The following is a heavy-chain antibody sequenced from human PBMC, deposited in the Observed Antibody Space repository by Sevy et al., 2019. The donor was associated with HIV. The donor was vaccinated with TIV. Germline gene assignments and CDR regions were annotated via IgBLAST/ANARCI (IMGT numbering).Heavy chain of an antibody. CDR3: ARDQALLLWFGELLLGFDP. D-gene: IGHD3-10*01. Sequence: GGSLRLSCAASGFTFNIYSMNWVRQAPGKGLEWVSSISSSSSYIYYADSLKGRFTVSRDNAKNSLYLQMNSLRAEDTAVYYCARDQALLLWFGELLLGFDPWGQGTLVTVSS. V-gene: IGHV3-21*01. CDR2: ISSSSSYI. J-gene: IGHJ5*02. CDR1: GFTFNIYS.